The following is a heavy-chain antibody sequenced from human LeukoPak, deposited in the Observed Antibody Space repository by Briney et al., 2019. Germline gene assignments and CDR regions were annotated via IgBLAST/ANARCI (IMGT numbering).Heavy chain of an antibody. Sequence: GGSLRLSCAASGFTFSSYGMHWVRQAPGKGLEWVAFVRYDGTNKYYADSVRGRFTISRDNSKNTLYLQMNSLRDEDTAVYYCVRGGASTWSWGQGTLVTVSS. D-gene: IGHD2-15*01. J-gene: IGHJ5*02. CDR3: VRGGASTWS. V-gene: IGHV3-30*02. CDR1: GFTFSSYG. CDR2: VRYDGTNK.